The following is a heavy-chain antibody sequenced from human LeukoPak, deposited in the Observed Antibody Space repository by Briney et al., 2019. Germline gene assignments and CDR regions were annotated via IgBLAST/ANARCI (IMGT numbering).Heavy chain of an antibody. CDR2: IYYSGST. J-gene: IGHJ5*02. CDR1: GGSISSGGYY. CDR3: ARAGSSWYWFDP. Sequence: SETLSLTCTVSGGSISSGGYYWSWIRQHPGTGLEWIGYIYYSGSTYYNPSLKSRLTISVDTSKNQFSLKLSSVTAADTAVYYCARAGSSWYWFDPWGQGTLVTVSS. V-gene: IGHV4-31*03. D-gene: IGHD6-13*01.